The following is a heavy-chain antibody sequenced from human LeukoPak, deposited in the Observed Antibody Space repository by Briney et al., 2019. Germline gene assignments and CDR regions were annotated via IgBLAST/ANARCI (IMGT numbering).Heavy chain of an antibody. Sequence: PGGSLRLSCAASGFTFSDYDMHGLRQATGKGLEWVSSIGTGCDTYYRGSVKGRFTISRENDKNSLYLQMNSLRAGDTAVYYCARVAKERVGGVYYFDYWGQGTLVTVSS. CDR2: IGTGCDT. V-gene: IGHV3-13*01. J-gene: IGHJ4*02. CDR3: ARVAKERVGGVYYFDY. CDR1: GFTFSDYD. D-gene: IGHD1-1*01.